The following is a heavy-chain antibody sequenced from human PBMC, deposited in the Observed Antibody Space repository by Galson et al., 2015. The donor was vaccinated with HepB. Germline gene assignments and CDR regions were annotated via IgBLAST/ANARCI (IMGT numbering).Heavy chain of an antibody. CDR2: IYHTGSA. V-gene: IGHV4-34*01. Sequence: SETLSLTCAVYGGTFDNFYWNWIRQSPEKGLEWIGEIYHTGSANYNPSLAGRATLSVDTSKNQFSLILHSVAAADTAIYYCARGLRDRNSAMFYFDSWGQGTPVTVSS. J-gene: IGHJ4*02. CDR1: GGTFDNFY. D-gene: IGHD3-10*01. CDR3: ARGLRDRNSAMFYFDS.